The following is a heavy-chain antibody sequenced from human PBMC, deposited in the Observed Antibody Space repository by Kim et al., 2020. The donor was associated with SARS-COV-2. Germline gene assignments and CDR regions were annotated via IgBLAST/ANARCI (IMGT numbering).Heavy chain of an antibody. CDR1: GDSVSSNSAT. CDR2: SYYRSKWYN. Sequence: SQTLSLTCAISGDSVSSNSATWNWIRQSPSIGLEGRGRSYYRSKWYNDYAVSVKSRITINPDTSKNQFSLQLNSVTPEDTAVYYCARVKGPDFDSWGQGTLGTISS. J-gene: IGHJ4*02. V-gene: IGHV6-1*01. CDR3: ARVKGPDFDS.